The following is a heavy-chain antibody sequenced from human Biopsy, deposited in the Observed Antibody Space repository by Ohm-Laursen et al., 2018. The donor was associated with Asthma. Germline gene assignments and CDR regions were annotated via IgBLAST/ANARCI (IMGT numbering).Heavy chain of an antibody. CDR3: ARLNYYDSSGKYLDS. Sequence: VASVKVSCKASGYTFTSTVYGISWVRQAPGQGLEWMGWIRPHTGDTNYAQMLRGRVTMTTDTSTSTAYMELRGLRSEDTAVYYCARLNYYDSSGKYLDSWGQGTLVTVSS. V-gene: IGHV1-18*01. J-gene: IGHJ4*02. CDR1: GYTFTSTVYG. CDR2: IRPHTGDT. D-gene: IGHD3-22*01.